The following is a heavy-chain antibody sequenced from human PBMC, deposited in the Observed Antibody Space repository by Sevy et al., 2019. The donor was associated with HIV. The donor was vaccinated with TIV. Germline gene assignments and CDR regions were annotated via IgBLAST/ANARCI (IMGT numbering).Heavy chain of an antibody. CDR3: ARDGSGWYFVYYFDY. CDR2: ISYDGSNK. CDR1: GFTFSSYA. V-gene: IGHV3-30-3*01. Sequence: GGSLRLSCAASGFTFSSYAMHWVRQAPGKGLEWVAVISYDGSNKYYADSVKGRFTISRDNSKNTLYLQMNSLRAEDTAVYYCARDGSGWYFVYYFDYWSQGTLVTVSS. D-gene: IGHD6-19*01. J-gene: IGHJ4*02.